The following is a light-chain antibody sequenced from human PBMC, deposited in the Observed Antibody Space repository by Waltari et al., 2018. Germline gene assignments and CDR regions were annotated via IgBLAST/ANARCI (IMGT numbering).Light chain of an antibody. CDR2: KAS. V-gene: IGKV1-5*03. CDR1: QSISSW. J-gene: IGKJ2*01. CDR3: QQYNSYPYT. Sequence: DIQMTQSPSTLSASVGDRVTITCRASQSISSWLAWYQQKPGKAPKLLIYKASSLESGVTSRFSGSGSGTEFTLTISSLQPDDFATYDCQQYNSYPYTFGQGTKLEIK.